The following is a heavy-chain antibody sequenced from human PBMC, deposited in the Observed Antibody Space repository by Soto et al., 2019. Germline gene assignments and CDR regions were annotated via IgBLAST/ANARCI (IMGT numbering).Heavy chain of an antibody. V-gene: IGHV3-15*01. CDR1: GFTFSNAW. Sequence: ESGGGLVKPGGSLRLSCAASGFTFSNAWMSWVRQAPGKGLEWVGRIKSKTDGGTTDYAAPVKGRFTISRDESKHTLFLQMNSLKTEDTGVYYCTTGTYNDFWSGYYPGGYYYYGMDVWGQGTTVTVSS. D-gene: IGHD3-3*01. J-gene: IGHJ6*02. CDR2: IKSKTDGGTT. CDR3: TTGTYNDFWSGYYPGGYYYYGMDV.